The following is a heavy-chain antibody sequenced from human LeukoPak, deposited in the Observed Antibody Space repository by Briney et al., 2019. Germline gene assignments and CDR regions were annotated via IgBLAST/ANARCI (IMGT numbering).Heavy chain of an antibody. V-gene: IGHV1-69*04. J-gene: IGHJ5*02. D-gene: IGHD3-22*01. CDR2: IIPILGIA. CDR3: ARAGDTMIVDSNWFDP. Sequence: GASVKVSCKASGGTFSSYAISWVRQAPGQGLEWMGRIIPILGIANYAQKFQGRVTITADKSTSTAYMELSSLRSEDTAVYYCARAGDTMIVDSNWFDPWGQGTLVTVSS. CDR1: GGTFSSYA.